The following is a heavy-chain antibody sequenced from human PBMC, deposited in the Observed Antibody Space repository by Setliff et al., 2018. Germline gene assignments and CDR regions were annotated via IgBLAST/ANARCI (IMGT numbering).Heavy chain of an antibody. V-gene: IGHV3-21*01. D-gene: IGHD3-22*01. Sequence: GGSLRLSCVTSGFTFSNYDMNWVRQAPGKGLEWVSSISHSNTYIYYADSVKGRFTISRDNATNSLYLQMNSLRAEDTAVYYCARGNFYYFDRTGRGPNWFDPWGQGTLVTVS. CDR2: ISHSNTYI. CDR1: GFTFSNYD. J-gene: IGHJ5*02. CDR3: ARGNFYYFDRTGRGPNWFDP.